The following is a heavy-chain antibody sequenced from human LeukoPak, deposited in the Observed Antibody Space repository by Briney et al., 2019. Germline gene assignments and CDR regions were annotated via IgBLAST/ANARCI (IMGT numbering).Heavy chain of an antibody. V-gene: IGHV3-53*01. Sequence: PGGSLRLSCAASGFTVSSTYMGWVRQAPGKGLEWVSVTYSGGSIYSADSVKGRFTISRDNSKNTLYLQVNSLRADDTAVYYCVGVRIPYYFDYWGQGALVTVSS. D-gene: IGHD5-18*01. CDR3: VGVRIPYYFDY. CDR1: GFTVSSTY. CDR2: TYSGGSI. J-gene: IGHJ4*02.